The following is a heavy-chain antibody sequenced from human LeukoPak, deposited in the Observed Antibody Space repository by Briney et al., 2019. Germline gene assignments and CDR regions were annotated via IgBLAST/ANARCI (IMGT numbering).Heavy chain of an antibody. D-gene: IGHD5-24*01. J-gene: IGHJ3*02. Sequence: GESLQISCKGSGYSFTSYWIGWVRQLPGKGLEWMGIIYPGDSDTRYSLSFQGQVTISADKSISTAYLQWSSLKASDTAMYYCARDGWREGDDAFDIWGQGTMVTISS. CDR1: GYSFTSYW. CDR3: ARDGWREGDDAFDI. CDR2: IYPGDSDT. V-gene: IGHV5-51*01.